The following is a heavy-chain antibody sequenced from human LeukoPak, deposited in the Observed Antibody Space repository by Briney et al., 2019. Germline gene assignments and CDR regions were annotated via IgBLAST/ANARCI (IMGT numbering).Heavy chain of an antibody. J-gene: IGHJ4*02. V-gene: IGHV3-74*01. CDR3: ALFSGLLSAMDGY. D-gene: IGHD5-18*01. CDR1: GFTFSSYW. CDR2: ISSDGSST. Sequence: GGSLRLSCAASGFTFSSYWMHWVRQAPGKGLVWVSRISSDGSSTNFADSVKGRFTISRDNAKNTLYLQMNGLRAEDTAVYYCALFSGLLSAMDGYWGQGTLVTVSS.